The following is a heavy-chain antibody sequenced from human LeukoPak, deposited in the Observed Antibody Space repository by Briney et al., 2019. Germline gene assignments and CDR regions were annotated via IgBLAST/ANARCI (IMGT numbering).Heavy chain of an antibody. Sequence: GASVKVSCKASGYTFTGYYMHWVRQAPGQGLEWMGWINPNSGGTNYAQKFQGWVTMTRDTSISTAYMELSRLRSDDTAVYYCARDQRSIAARRSIEYFQHWGQGTLVTVSS. CDR3: ARDQRSIAARRSIEYFQH. CDR2: INPNSGGT. D-gene: IGHD6-6*01. V-gene: IGHV1-2*04. J-gene: IGHJ1*01. CDR1: GYTFTGYY.